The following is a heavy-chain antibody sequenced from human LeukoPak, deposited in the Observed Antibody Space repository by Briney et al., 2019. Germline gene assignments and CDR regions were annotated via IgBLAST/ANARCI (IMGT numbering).Heavy chain of an antibody. V-gene: IGHV4-59*08. CDR2: IYYSGST. CDR1: GGSISSYY. J-gene: IGHJ5*02. D-gene: IGHD1-1*01. Sequence: SETLSLTCTVSGGSISSYYWSWIRQPPGKGLEGIGYIYYSGSTNYNPSLKSRVTISVDTSKNQFSLKLSSVTAADTAVYYCARLERGPKNWFDPWGQGTLVTVSS. CDR3: ARLERGPKNWFDP.